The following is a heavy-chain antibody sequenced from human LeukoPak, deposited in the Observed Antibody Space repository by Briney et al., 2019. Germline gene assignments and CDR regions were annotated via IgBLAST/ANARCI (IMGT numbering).Heavy chain of an antibody. J-gene: IGHJ4*02. V-gene: IGHV4-31*03. CDR1: GGSISSGGYY. CDR3: ARGDGYNSNPHY. Sequence: TSQTLSLTCTVSGGSISSGGYYWSWIRQHPGKGLEWIGYIYYSGSTYYNPSLKSRVTISVDTSKNQFSLKLSSVTAADTAVYYCARGDGYNSNPHYWGQGTLVTVSS. D-gene: IGHD5-24*01. CDR2: IYYSGST.